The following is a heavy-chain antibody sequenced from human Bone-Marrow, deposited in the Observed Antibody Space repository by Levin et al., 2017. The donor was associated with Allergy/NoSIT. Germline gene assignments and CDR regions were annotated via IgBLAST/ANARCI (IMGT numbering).Heavy chain of an antibody. V-gene: IGHV3-21*06. CDR1: GFTFSAYA. CDR3: AREVREVEYNYDY. J-gene: IGHJ4*02. CDR2: SNGDSRYI. Sequence: PGESLKISCAASGFTFSAYAMHWVRQAPGKGLEWVSSSNGDSRYIYYSDSVKGRFTISRDNAKNSLYLQMNGLRVEDTAVYYCAREVREVEYNYDYWGQGTLVTVSS. D-gene: IGHD3-10*01.